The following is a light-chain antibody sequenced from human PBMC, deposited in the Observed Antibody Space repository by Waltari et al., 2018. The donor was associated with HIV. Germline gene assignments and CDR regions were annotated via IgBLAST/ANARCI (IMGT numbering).Light chain of an antibody. Sequence: SYELTQPPSVSVSPGQTARITCSGDTLPKKYAHWYQQKSGQASVLVIYEDIKQPSGIPEGFSGSSSGTMAILTISGAQVEDEADYYCYSTESNGNHRVFGGGTKLTVL. CDR3: YSTESNGNHRV. V-gene: IGLV3-10*01. CDR2: EDI. CDR1: TLPKKY. J-gene: IGLJ3*02.